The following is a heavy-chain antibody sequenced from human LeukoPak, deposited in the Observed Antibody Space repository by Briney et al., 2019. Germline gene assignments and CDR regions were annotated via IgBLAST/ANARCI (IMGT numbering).Heavy chain of an antibody. J-gene: IGHJ4*02. D-gene: IGHD3-22*01. Sequence: GGSLRLSCAASGFTFSSYSMTWVRQAPGKGLEWVSYISSSTTVYYADSVKGRFTISRDNAKNSLYLQMNSLRAEDTAVYYCARDSAYYYDSGDQFDYWGQGTLVTVSS. CDR3: ARDSAYYYDSGDQFDY. CDR1: GFTFSSYS. CDR2: ISSSTTV. V-gene: IGHV3-48*01.